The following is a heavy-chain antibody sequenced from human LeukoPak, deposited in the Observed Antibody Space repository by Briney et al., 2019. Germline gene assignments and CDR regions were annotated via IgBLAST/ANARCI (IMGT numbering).Heavy chain of an antibody. CDR1: GGSISSSSYY. V-gene: IGHV4-39*01. Sequence: SETLSLTCTVSGGSISSSSYYWGWIRQPPGKGLEWIGSIYYSGSTYYNPSLKSRVTISVDTSKNQFSLKLSSVTAADTAVYYCASAEYSGYDFTRRRGSYRGPLRTWGQGTLVTVSS. CDR3: ASAEYSGYDFTRRRGSYRGPLRT. D-gene: IGHD5-12*01. J-gene: IGHJ4*02. CDR2: IYYSGST.